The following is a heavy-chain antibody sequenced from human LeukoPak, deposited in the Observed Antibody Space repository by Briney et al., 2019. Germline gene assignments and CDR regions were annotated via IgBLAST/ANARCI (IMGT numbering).Heavy chain of an antibody. D-gene: IGHD2-2*02. CDR2: IYHSGST. V-gene: IGHV4-30-2*01. J-gene: IGHJ5*02. CDR1: GGSISSGGYY. Sequence: PSETLSLTCTVSGGSISSGGYYWSWIRQPPGKGLEWIGYIYHSGSTYYNPSLKSRVTISVDRSKNQFSLKLSSVTAADTAVYYCARVSPIPFFDPWGQGTLVTVSS. CDR3: ARVSPIPFFDP.